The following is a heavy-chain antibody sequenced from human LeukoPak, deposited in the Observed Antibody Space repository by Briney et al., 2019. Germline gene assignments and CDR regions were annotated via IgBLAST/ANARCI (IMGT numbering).Heavy chain of an antibody. Sequence: GASVKASCKASGYTFTGYYMHWVRQAPGQGLEWMGWINPNSGGTNYAQKFQGRVTMTRDTSISTAYMELSRLRSDDTAVYYCARESAILYYDSSGYSSYWGQGTLVTVSS. CDR2: INPNSGGT. CDR1: GYTFTGYY. CDR3: ARESAILYYDSSGYSSY. D-gene: IGHD3-22*01. V-gene: IGHV1-2*02. J-gene: IGHJ4*02.